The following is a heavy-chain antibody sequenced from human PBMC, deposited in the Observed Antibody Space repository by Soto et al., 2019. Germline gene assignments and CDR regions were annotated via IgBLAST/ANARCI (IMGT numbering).Heavy chain of an antibody. V-gene: IGHV3-33*01. J-gene: IGHJ6*02. Sequence: QVQLVESGGGVVQPGRSLRLSCAASGFIFNTHGMHWVRQAPGEGLEWVALIWYDGSHQYYADSVKGRFTVSRDNYKNTLYLQMNSRRVEDTALYYCARADTVIGVRVIDVWGQGTTVTVSS. CDR3: ARADTVIGVRVIDV. CDR1: GFIFNTHG. CDR2: IWYDGSHQ. D-gene: IGHD2-21*01.